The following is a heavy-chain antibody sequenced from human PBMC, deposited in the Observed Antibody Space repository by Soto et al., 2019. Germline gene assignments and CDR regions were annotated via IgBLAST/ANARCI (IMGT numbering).Heavy chain of an antibody. CDR3: ARIYYGSGSYYKIPYYYYYMDV. J-gene: IGHJ6*03. CDR1: GGSISSSSYY. D-gene: IGHD3-10*01. V-gene: IGHV4-39*01. Sequence: PSETLSLTCTVSGGSISSSSYYWGWIRQPPGKGLEWIGSIYYSGSTYYNPSLKSRVTISVDTSKNQFSLKLSSVTAADTAVYYCARIYYGSGSYYKIPYYYYYMDVWGEGTTVTVS. CDR2: IYYSGST.